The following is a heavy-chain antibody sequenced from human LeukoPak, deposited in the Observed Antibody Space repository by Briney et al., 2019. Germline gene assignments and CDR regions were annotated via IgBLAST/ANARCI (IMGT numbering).Heavy chain of an antibody. CDR2: IYTSGST. V-gene: IGHV4-4*07. Sequence: SETLSLTCTVSGGSLSRYYLSWIRQPAGKGLEWIGRIYTSGSTNYNPSLKSRVTISVDKSKNQFSLKLSSVTAADTAVYYCAGEYCRGGSCFINWFDPWGQGTLVTVSS. D-gene: IGHD2-15*01. CDR1: GGSLSRYY. CDR3: AGEYCRGGSCFINWFDP. J-gene: IGHJ5*02.